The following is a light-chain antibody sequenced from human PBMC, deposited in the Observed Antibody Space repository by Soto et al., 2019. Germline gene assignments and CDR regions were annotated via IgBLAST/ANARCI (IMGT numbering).Light chain of an antibody. J-gene: IGKJ3*01. CDR1: QSVSSN. CDR3: QQYHDWPSFT. CDR2: GAS. V-gene: IGKV3-15*01. Sequence: ETMMAQSPATLSVSPGERATLSCSASQSVSSNLAWYQQKPGQAPRLLIYGASTRATGIPARFSGSGSGTEFTLTISSLQSEDFTVYYCQQYHDWPSFTFGPGTKVDFK.